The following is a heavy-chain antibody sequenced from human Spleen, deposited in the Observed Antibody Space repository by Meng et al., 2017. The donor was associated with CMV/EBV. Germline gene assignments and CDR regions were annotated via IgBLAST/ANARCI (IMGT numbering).Heavy chain of an antibody. D-gene: IGHD2-2*01. CDR1: GYTFTSYD. CDR3: ARDWALGCSSTSCYFP. V-gene: IGHV1-8*02. Sequence: ASVKVSCKASGYTFTSYDINWVRQATGQGLEWMGWMNPNSGNTGYAQKFQGRVTMTRDTSISTAYMELSRLRSDDTAVYYCARDWALGCSSTSCYFPWGQGTLVTVSS. CDR2: MNPNSGNT. J-gene: IGHJ5*02.